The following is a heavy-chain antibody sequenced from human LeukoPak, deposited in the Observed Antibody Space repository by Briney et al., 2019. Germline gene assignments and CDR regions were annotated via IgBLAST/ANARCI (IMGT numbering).Heavy chain of an antibody. J-gene: IGHJ4*02. CDR2: VYYSGNT. Sequence: SETLSLTCTVSGGSISTYYWNWIRQPPGKELEWIGYVYYSGNTNYNPSLKSRVTISVDTSKNQFSLRLSSVTAADTAVYYCARSYGGWYTFDYWGQGTLVTVSS. D-gene: IGHD6-19*01. CDR1: GGSISTYY. CDR3: ARSYGGWYTFDY. V-gene: IGHV4-59*01.